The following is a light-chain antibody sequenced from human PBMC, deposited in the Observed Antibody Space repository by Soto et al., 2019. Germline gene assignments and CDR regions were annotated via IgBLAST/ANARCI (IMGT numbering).Light chain of an antibody. Sequence: DIQMTQSPSSVSASVVDRVTITCRASQGSSSWLAWYQQKPGKAPKLLIYAASSLQSGVPSRFSGSGSGTDFTLTISSLQPEDFANYYCQQANSFVGFGQGTKVEIK. V-gene: IGKV1-12*01. CDR3: QQANSFVG. J-gene: IGKJ1*01. CDR2: AAS. CDR1: QGSSSW.